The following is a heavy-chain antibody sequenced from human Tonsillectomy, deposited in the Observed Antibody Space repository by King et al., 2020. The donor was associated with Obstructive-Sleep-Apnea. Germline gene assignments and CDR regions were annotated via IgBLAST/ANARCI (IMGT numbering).Heavy chain of an antibody. J-gene: IGHJ5*02. CDR2: ISSSSDTM. CDR1: GFTFSSHN. Sequence: VQLVESGGGLVQPGGSLRLSCAASGFTFSSHNMNWVRQAPGKGLEWVAYISSSSDTMYYADSVKGRFTISRDNAKNSLYLQMSNLRAEDTGVYYCAGGGWYDWRDPNWFDPWGQGTLVTVSS. D-gene: IGHD1-1*01. V-gene: IGHV3-48*04. CDR3: AGGGWYDWRDPNWFDP.